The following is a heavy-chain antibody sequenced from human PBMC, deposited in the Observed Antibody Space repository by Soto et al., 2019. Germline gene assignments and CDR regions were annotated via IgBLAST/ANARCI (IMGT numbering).Heavy chain of an antibody. CDR2: VYNTGGT. J-gene: IGHJ4*02. D-gene: IGHD1-26*01. CDR1: GDSMSSSNSY. Sequence: SETLSLTCTVSGDSMSSSNSYWGWIRQPPGKGLEFIGTVYNTGGTHYNPSLKSRVTLSVDTSKNQFSLKLTSVTAADAAVYNCAQYTGGTMFDHWGPGTVVTVAS. CDR3: AQYTGGTMFDH. V-gene: IGHV4-39*01.